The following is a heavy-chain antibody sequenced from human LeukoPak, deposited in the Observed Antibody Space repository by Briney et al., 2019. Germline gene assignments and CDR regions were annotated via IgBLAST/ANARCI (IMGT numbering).Heavy chain of an antibody. CDR2: IHSDESST. CDR1: GFTFSSYW. D-gene: IGHD6-13*01. CDR3: ARGYATRGTDSSVGFDY. J-gene: IGHJ4*02. V-gene: IGHV3-74*01. Sequence: GGSLRLSCAASGFTFSSYWMHWVRQAPGKGLVWVSRIHSDESSTSYADSVKGRFTISRDNAKNTLYLQMNSLRVEDTAVYYCARGYATRGTDSSVGFDYWGQGTLVTVSS.